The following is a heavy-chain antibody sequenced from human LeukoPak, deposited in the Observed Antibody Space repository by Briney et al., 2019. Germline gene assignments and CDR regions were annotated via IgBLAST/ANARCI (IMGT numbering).Heavy chain of an antibody. J-gene: IGHJ4*02. Sequence: PSETLSLTCAVYGGSFSGYYWSWIRQPPGKGLEWIGEINHSGSTNYNPSLKSRVTISVDTSKNQFSLKLSSVTAADTAVYYCARDEYSSGWYLGQGTLVTVSS. D-gene: IGHD6-19*01. CDR1: GGSFSGYY. CDR2: INHSGST. V-gene: IGHV4-34*01. CDR3: ARDEYSSGWY.